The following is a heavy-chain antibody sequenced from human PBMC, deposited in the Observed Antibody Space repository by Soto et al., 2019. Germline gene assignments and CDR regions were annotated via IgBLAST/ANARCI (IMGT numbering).Heavy chain of an antibody. J-gene: IGHJ6*02. V-gene: IGHV1-2*02. CDR2: LNPNSGAT. D-gene: IGHD2-2*01. Sequence: QVQLVQSGAEVKKPGASVTVSCKASGYSFTGYYIHWVRQAPGQGLEWVGGLNPNSGATSYAQKFQGRVTITADESTSTAYMELSSLRSEDTAVYYCARGRGAYCSSTSCKGHMDVWGQGTTVTVSS. CDR3: ARGRGAYCSSTSCKGHMDV. CDR1: GYSFTGYY.